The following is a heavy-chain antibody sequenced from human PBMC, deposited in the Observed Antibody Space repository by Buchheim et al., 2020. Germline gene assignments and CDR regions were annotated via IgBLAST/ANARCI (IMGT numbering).Heavy chain of an antibody. Sequence: EVQLLESGGGLVQPGGSLRLSCAASEFTFSSYAMSWVRQAPGKGLEWVANIKQDGSEKYYVDSVKGRFTISRDNAKNSLYLQMNSLRAEDTAVYYCARAGDIVVVVAATGWYFDLWGRGTL. V-gene: IGHV3-7*01. CDR2: IKQDGSEK. CDR1: EFTFSSYA. CDR3: ARAGDIVVVVAATGWYFDL. D-gene: IGHD2-15*01. J-gene: IGHJ2*01.